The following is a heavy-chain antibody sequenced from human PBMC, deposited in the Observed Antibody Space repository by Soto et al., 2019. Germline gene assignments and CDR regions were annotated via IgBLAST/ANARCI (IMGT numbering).Heavy chain of an antibody. Sequence: QVQLVQSGAEMKKPGSSVKVSCQSSGGTFNTYAMNWVRQAPVQGPEWMVDISPMFGAANYAPKFQGRVTITADESTGTSYMQLSSLTSEDTALYFCAREVQVHTPAFVYWGQGTLVTVSS. D-gene: IGHD3-10*01. V-gene: IGHV1-69*19. J-gene: IGHJ4*02. CDR2: ISPMFGAA. CDR3: AREVQVHTPAFVY. CDR1: GGTFNTYA.